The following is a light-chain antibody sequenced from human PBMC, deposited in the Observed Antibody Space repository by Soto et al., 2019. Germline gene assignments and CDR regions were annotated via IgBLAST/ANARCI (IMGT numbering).Light chain of an antibody. V-gene: IGLV2-14*01. CDR1: ANDVGGYKY. CDR3: SSYTSSSTLV. CDR2: EVS. Sequence: QSALTQPASVSGSPGQSITISCTGTANDVGGYKYVSWYQQNPGKAPKLMIYEVSNRPSGVSNRFSGSKSGNTASLTISGLQNEDEADYYCSSYTSSSTLVFGGGTKITVL. J-gene: IGLJ2*01.